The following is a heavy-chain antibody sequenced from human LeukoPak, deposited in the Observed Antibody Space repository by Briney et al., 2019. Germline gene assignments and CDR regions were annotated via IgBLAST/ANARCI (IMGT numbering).Heavy chain of an antibody. V-gene: IGHV4-39*07. Sequence: SETLSLTCTVSGVSISSSSYYWGWIRQPPGKGLEWIGRIYTSGSTNYNPSLKSRVTISLDTSKNQFSLKLSSVTAADTAVYYCARVGTVTTTGFDYWGQGTLVTVSS. CDR2: IYTSGST. CDR3: ARVGTVTTTGFDY. D-gene: IGHD4-17*01. J-gene: IGHJ4*02. CDR1: GVSISSSSYY.